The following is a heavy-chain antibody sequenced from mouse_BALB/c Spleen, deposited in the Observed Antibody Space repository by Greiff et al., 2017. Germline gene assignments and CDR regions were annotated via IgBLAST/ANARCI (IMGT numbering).Heavy chain of an antibody. V-gene: IGHV5-17*02. J-gene: IGHJ3*01. CDR2: ISSGSSTI. Sequence: EVKLVESGGGLVQPGGSRKLSCAASGFTFSSFGMHWVRQAPEKGLEWVAYISSGSSTIYYADTVKGRFTISRDNPKNTLFLQMTSLRSEDTAMYYCASERLRQGFAYWGQGTLVTVSA. CDR1: GFTFSSFG. D-gene: IGHD2-4*01. CDR3: ASERLRQGFAY.